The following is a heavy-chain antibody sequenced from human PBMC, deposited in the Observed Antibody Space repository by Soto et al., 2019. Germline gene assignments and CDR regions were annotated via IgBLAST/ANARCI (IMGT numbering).Heavy chain of an antibody. V-gene: IGHV3-74*01. J-gene: IGHJ4*02. CDR3: GSLFEF. Sequence: EVHLVESGGGLVQPGGSLRLSCAASGFTFRYYWLHWVRQVPGRGPVWVSGINNDGSDTFYADFVEGRFTISRDNAKNTVYLQMASLRAEDTAVYYCGSLFEFWGQGTLVTVPP. CDR1: GFTFRYYW. CDR2: INNDGSDT.